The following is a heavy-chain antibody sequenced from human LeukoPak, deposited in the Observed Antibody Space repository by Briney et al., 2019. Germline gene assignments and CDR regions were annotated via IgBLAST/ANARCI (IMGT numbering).Heavy chain of an antibody. CDR1: GFTFSSYS. V-gene: IGHV3-48*01. Sequence: GGSLRLSCAASGFTFSSYSMNWVRQAPGKGLEWVSYISSSSSTIYYADSVKGRFTISRDNAKNSLYLQMNSLRAEDTAVYYCARDRGPYYDYVWGSDYWGQGTLVTVSS. J-gene: IGHJ4*02. CDR3: ARDRGPYYDYVWGSDY. D-gene: IGHD3-16*01. CDR2: ISSSSSTI.